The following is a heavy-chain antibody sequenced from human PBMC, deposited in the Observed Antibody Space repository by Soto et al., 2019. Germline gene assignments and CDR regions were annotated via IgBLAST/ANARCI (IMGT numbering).Heavy chain of an antibody. J-gene: IGHJ4*02. Sequence: GESLKMSCRGSGYTFISNWIGCVRQMTGKGLEWMGIIYPGESETRYSPSFQGQVTISADRSITTAYLQWSSLKASDTAMSFCATPPSFSTGWSYFNYWRQGTLLTVSS. CDR2: IYPGESET. CDR1: GYTFISNW. CDR3: ATPPSFSTGWSYFNY. D-gene: IGHD6-19*01. V-gene: IGHV5-51*01.